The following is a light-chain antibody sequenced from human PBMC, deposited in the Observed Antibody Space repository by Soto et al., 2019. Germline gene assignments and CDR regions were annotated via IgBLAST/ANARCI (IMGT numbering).Light chain of an antibody. CDR3: QQYSDWPRT. V-gene: IGKV3-15*01. Sequence: EIVLTQSPATLSVSPGERATLSCRASESVRTSLAWYQQNPGRSPSLLIYGASNRATGLPARFSGSGSGTEFTLTISSLQSEDFAVYYCQQYSDWPRTFGQGTKLEFK. J-gene: IGKJ1*01. CDR2: GAS. CDR1: ESVRTS.